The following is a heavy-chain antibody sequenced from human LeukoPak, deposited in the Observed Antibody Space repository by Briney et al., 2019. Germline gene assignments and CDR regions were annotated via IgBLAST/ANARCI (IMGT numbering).Heavy chain of an antibody. CDR3: ARVPWGVEFDP. J-gene: IGHJ5*02. D-gene: IGHD3-10*01. CDR1: GYTFTSYD. Sequence: ASVKVSCKASGYTFTSYDISWVRQATGQGLEWMGWMNPNSGNTGYAQKFQGRVTMTRNTSISTAYMELSSLRSDDTAVYYCARVPWGVEFDPWGQGTLVTVSS. V-gene: IGHV1-8*01. CDR2: MNPNSGNT.